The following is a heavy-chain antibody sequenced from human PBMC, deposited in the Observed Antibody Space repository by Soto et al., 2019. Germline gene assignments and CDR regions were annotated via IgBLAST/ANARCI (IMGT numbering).Heavy chain of an antibody. J-gene: IGHJ4*02. CDR2: IYPGDSDT. D-gene: IGHD2-2*01. Sequence: GESLKITCEASGYSFTSYWIGWVRQMPGKGLEWMGIIYPGDSDTRYSPSFQGQVAMSVDKSISTAYLQWNSLKASDTAMYYCARHGGRLIAPAYWGQGTLVTVSS. CDR1: GYSFTSYW. V-gene: IGHV5-51*01. CDR3: ARHGGRLIAPAY.